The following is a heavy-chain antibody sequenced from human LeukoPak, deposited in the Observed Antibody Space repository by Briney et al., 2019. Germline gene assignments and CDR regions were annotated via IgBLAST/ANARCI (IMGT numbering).Heavy chain of an antibody. D-gene: IGHD3-22*01. V-gene: IGHV4-30-4*01. CDR3: ASFYDSSGYDYPDY. CDR2: IYYSGST. Sequence: SQTLSLTCTVSGGSISSGDYYWSWIRQPTGKGLEWIGYIYYSGSTYYNPSLKSRVTISVDTSKNQFSLKLSSVTAADTAVYYCASFYDSSGYDYPDYWGQGTLVTVSS. J-gene: IGHJ4*02. CDR1: GGSISSGDYY.